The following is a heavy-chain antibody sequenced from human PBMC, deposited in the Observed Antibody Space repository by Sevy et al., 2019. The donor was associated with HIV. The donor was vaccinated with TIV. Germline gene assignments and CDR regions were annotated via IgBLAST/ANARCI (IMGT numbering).Heavy chain of an antibody. V-gene: IGHV1-69*13. CDR1: GGTFSSYA. J-gene: IGHJ4*02. D-gene: IGHD3-10*01. CDR2: IIPIFGTA. CDR3: ASQGDRYYYGSGRSSYYFDY. Sequence: ASVKVSCKASGGTFSSYAISWVRQAPGQGLEWMGGIIPIFGTANYAQKFQGRVTITADESTSTAYMELGSLRSEDTAVYYCASQGDRYYYGSGRSSYYFDYWGQGTLVTVSS.